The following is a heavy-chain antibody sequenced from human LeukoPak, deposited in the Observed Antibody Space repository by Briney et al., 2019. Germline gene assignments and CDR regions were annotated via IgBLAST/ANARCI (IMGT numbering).Heavy chain of an antibody. Sequence: SETLSLTCAVYGGSFSGYYWSWIRQPPGKGLEWIGEINHSGSTNYNPSLKSRVTISVDTSKNQFSLKLSSVTAADTAVYYCARYYYYDSSGYYFGNAFDIWGQGTMVTVSS. CDR1: GGSFSGYY. D-gene: IGHD3-22*01. V-gene: IGHV4-34*01. CDR3: ARYYYYDSSGYYFGNAFDI. J-gene: IGHJ3*02. CDR2: INHSGST.